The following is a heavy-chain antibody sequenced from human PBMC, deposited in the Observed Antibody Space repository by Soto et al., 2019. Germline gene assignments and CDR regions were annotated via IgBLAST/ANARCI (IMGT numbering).Heavy chain of an antibody. D-gene: IGHD2-15*01. Sequence: EVQLVESGGGLVQPGGSLRLSCGASGFTFSSYSMNWVRQAPGKGLEWVSYISSSSSTIYYADSVKGRFTISRDNAKNSLYLQMNSLRDEDTAVYYCASNLGGGSWDLDYWGQGTLVTVSS. CDR1: GFTFSSYS. J-gene: IGHJ4*01. V-gene: IGHV3-48*02. CDR3: ASNLGGGSWDLDY. CDR2: ISSSSSTI.